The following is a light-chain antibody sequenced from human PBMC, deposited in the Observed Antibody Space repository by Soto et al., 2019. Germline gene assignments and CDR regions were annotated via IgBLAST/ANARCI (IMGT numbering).Light chain of an antibody. V-gene: IGLV1-44*01. Sequence: QSVLNQPPSASGTTGPRVTISCSGSSSNIGSEHVNWNQQVPGTAPKLLIYANNQRASGVPDRFSVSKSGTSASLAIDWLQSEDEADYYCAAWDDSLKGWVFGGGTKVTVL. CDR2: ANN. CDR1: SSNIGSEH. J-gene: IGLJ3*02. CDR3: AAWDDSLKGWV.